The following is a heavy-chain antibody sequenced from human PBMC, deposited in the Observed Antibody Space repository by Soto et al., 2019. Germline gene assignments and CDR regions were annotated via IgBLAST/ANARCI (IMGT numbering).Heavy chain of an antibody. D-gene: IGHD2-2*01. CDR1: GFTFSSYA. CDR3: ANAPSTLVNPGDAFDI. V-gene: IGHV3-23*01. CDR2: ISGSGGST. J-gene: IGHJ3*02. Sequence: EVQLLESGGGLVQPGGSLRLSCAASGFTFSSYAMSWVRQAPGKGLEWVSAISGSGGSTYYADSVKGRFTISRDNSKNTLYLQMNSLRAEDTAVYYCANAPSTLVNPGDAFDIWGQGTRVTVSS.